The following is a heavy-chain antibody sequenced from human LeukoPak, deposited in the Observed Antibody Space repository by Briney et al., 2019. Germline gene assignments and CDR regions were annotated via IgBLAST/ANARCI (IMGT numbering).Heavy chain of an antibody. CDR2: ISYDGSNK. D-gene: IGHD3-3*01. V-gene: IGHV3-30*01. Sequence: GGSLRLSCAASGFTFSSYAMHWVRQAPGEGLEWVAVISYDGSNKYYADSVKGRFTISRDNSKNTLYLQMNSLRAEDTAVYYCARERFLEWLPDHRPFDYWGQGTLVTVSS. CDR3: ARERFLEWLPDHRPFDY. CDR1: GFTFSSYA. J-gene: IGHJ4*02.